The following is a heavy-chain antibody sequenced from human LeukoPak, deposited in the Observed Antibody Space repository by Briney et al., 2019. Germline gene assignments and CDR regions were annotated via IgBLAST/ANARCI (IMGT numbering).Heavy chain of an antibody. D-gene: IGHD6-13*01. V-gene: IGHV1-2*02. CDR2: INPNSGGT. Sequence: ASVKVSCKASGYTFTGYYMHWVRQAPGRGLEWMGWINPNSGGTNYAQKFQGRVTMTRDTSISTAYMELSRLRSDDTAVYYCARDLGPIAAAGTFDYWGQGTLVTVSS. J-gene: IGHJ4*02. CDR1: GYTFTGYY. CDR3: ARDLGPIAAAGTFDY.